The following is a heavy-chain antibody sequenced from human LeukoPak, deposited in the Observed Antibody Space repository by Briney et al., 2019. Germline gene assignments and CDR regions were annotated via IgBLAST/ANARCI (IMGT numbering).Heavy chain of an antibody. D-gene: IGHD2-2*01. CDR2: IYHSGST. V-gene: IGHV4-4*02. CDR3: ARFQYQLLGGGADAFDI. J-gene: IGHJ3*02. Sequence: SETLSLTCAVSGGSISSSNWWGWVRQPPGKGLEWIGEIYHSGSTNYNPSLKSRVTISVDKSKNQFSLKLSSVTAADTAVYYCARFQYQLLGGGADAFDIWGQGTMVTVSS. CDR1: GGSISSSNW.